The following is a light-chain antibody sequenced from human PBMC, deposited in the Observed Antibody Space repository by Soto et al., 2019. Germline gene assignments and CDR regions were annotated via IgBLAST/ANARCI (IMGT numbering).Light chain of an antibody. CDR3: KHRSNSPCT. Sequence: EIVLTQSPATLSLSPGERATLSCRASQSVSSYLAWYQQKPGQAPRLLIYDASNRATGIPARFSGSGSGTDFTLTISSLEPEYFAVDYCKHRSNSPCTFGPGT. CDR1: QSVSSY. J-gene: IGKJ5*01. V-gene: IGKV3-11*01. CDR2: DAS.